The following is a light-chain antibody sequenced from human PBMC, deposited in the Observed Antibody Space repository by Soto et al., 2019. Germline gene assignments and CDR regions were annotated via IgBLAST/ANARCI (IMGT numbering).Light chain of an antibody. J-gene: IGLJ1*01. CDR2: EVT. V-gene: IGLV2-14*01. Sequence: QSVLTQPASVSGSPGQSITISCTGTSRDIGNYNYVSWYQHHPGKAPKLMIYEVTSRPSGVSDRFSGSKSGMTASLTISGLQPEDEADYFCASYRSAYTLVVFATGTKGTVL. CDR1: SRDIGNYNY. CDR3: ASYRSAYTLVV.